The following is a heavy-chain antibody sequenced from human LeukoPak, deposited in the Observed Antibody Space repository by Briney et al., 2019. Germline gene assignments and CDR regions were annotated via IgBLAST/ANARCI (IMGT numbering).Heavy chain of an antibody. CDR2: IYPGESET. J-gene: IGHJ4*02. CDR3: ARLYGDYALDY. CDR1: GYTFTSYW. Sequence: GESPKISCKGSGYTFTSYWINWVRQMPGKGLEWMGIIYPGESETRYSPSFQGQVTISADKSITTVYLQWSSLKASDTAMYYCARLYGDYALDYWGQGTLVTVSS. D-gene: IGHD4-17*01. V-gene: IGHV5-51*01.